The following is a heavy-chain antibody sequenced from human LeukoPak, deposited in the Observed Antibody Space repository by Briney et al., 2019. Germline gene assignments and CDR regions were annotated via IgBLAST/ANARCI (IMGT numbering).Heavy chain of an antibody. CDR1: GYSFTSYW. J-gene: IGHJ3*02. CDR3: VLHDVVFKGYCSSTSCSTGAFDI. Sequence: GESLKISCKGSGYSFTSYWIGWVRQMPGKGLEWMGIIYPGDSDTRYSPSFQGQVTISADKSISTAYLQWSSLKASDTAMYYRVLHDVVFKGYCSSTSCSTGAFDIWGQGTMVTVSS. V-gene: IGHV5-51*01. D-gene: IGHD2-2*01. CDR2: IYPGDSDT.